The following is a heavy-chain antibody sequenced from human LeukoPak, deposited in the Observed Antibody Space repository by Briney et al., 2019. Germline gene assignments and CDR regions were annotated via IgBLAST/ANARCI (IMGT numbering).Heavy chain of an antibody. V-gene: IGHV3-15*01. Sequence: GGSLRLSCAASGFTFSNAWMSWVRQAPGKGLEWVGRIKSKTDGGTTDYAAPVKGRFTISRDDSKNTLYLQMNSLKTEDTAMYYCTSDRYYYDSSVSGYYYYYMDVWGKGTTVTVSS. CDR2: IKSKTDGGTT. J-gene: IGHJ6*03. D-gene: IGHD3-22*01. CDR1: GFTFSNAW. CDR3: TSDRYYYDSSVSGYYYYYMDV.